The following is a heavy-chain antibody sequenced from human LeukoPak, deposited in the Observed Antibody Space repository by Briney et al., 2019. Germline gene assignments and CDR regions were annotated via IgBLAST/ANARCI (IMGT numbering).Heavy chain of an antibody. CDR2: TDSDGSST. D-gene: IGHD1-26*01. Sequence: GGSLRLSCAASGFTFSSYWMHWVRQAPGKGLVWVSGTDSDGSSTTYADSVKGRFTISRDNAKNTLFLQVNSLRAEDAAVYYCARASGARGYYYYGMDVWGQGTRVTVSS. CDR3: ARASGARGYYYYGMDV. CDR1: GFTFSSYW. V-gene: IGHV3-74*01. J-gene: IGHJ6*02.